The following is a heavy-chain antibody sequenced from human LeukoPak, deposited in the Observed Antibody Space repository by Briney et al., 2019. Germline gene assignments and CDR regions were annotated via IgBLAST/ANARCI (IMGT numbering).Heavy chain of an antibody. CDR2: ISWKSGSI. D-gene: IGHD3-16*01. CDR3: AKDRFDLDTFDI. Sequence: GGSLRLSCAGFGFTYDDFAMHWVRQAPGKGLEWVSGISWKSGSIGYADSVKGRFTISRDNAKNSLHMQMNSLRAEDTALYYCAKDRFDLDTFDIWGQGTMVTVSS. J-gene: IGHJ3*02. V-gene: IGHV3-9*01. CDR1: GFTYDDFA.